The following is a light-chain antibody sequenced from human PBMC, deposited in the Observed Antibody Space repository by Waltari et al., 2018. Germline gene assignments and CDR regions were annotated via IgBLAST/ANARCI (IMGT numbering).Light chain of an antibody. CDR1: EYISTS. CDR2: KAS. CDR3: QQYKSRSQT. J-gene: IGKJ1*01. Sequence: DVQMTQSPSTLAASVGDTVTITCRASEYISTSLAWYQQKPWKAPNILIYKASTLDIGVSSRFSGSGSGTEFTLTISSLQPDDFATYHYQQYKSRSQTFGQGTKVEIK. V-gene: IGKV1-5*03.